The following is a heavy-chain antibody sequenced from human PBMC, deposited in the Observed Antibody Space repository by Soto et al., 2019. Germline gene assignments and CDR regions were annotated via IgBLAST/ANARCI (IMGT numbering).Heavy chain of an antibody. Sequence: PGGSLRLSCAASGFTLGRYGMSLVRQAPGKGLEWVSAVSPNGQGIYYADSVRGRFTISRDFSKNTVFLHMDSLRAEDTAVYYCAKDRDYPRDYFHYWGQGTLVTVSS. J-gene: IGHJ4*02. V-gene: IGHV3-23*01. CDR2: VSPNGQGI. CDR3: AKDRDYPRDYFHY. D-gene: IGHD3-10*01. CDR1: GFTLGRYG.